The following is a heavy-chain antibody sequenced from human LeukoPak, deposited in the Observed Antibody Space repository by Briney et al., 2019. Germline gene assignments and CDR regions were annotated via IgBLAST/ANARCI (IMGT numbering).Heavy chain of an antibody. CDR2: INSDGSWT. Sequence: GGSLRLSCAASGNYWMHWVRQAPGKGLVWVSHINSDGSWTSYADSVRGRFTISKDNAKNTVYLQMNSLRAEDTAVYCCVSFYETYWGRGTLVTVSS. CDR1: GNYW. V-gene: IGHV3-74*01. D-gene: IGHD2/OR15-2a*01. J-gene: IGHJ4*02. CDR3: VSFYETY.